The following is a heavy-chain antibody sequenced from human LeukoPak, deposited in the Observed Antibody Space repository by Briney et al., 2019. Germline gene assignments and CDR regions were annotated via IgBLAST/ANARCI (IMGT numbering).Heavy chain of an antibody. CDR1: GGSISSGDYY. CDR3: AREGCSSTSCYGAFDP. D-gene: IGHD2-2*01. J-gene: IGHJ5*02. V-gene: IGHV4-30-4*01. Sequence: PSQTLSLTCTVSGGSISSGDYYWRWIRQPPGKGLEWIGHIYYSENTHYNPSLKSRVTISVDTSKNQFSLKVSSVTAADTAVYYCAREGCSSTSCYGAFDPWGQGILVTVSS. CDR2: IYYSENT.